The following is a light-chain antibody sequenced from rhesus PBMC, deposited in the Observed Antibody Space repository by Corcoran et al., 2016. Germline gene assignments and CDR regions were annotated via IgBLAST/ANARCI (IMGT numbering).Light chain of an antibody. CDR3: QQYYSSPYS. CDR2: WAS. J-gene: IGKJ2*01. Sequence: DIVMTQSPDPLAVSPGERVTINCNSSQSLLYSSNNKNYLAWHQQKPGQAPKLLIYWASTRESGVPNRFSGSGSGTDVTLTISGLQAEDMAVYYCQQYYSSPYSFGRGAKVEIK. V-gene: IGKV4-1*01. CDR1: QSLLYSSNNKNY.